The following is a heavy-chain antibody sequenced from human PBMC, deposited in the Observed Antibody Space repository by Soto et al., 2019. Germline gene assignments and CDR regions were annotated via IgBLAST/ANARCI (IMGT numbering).Heavy chain of an antibody. D-gene: IGHD3-10*01. Sequence: QIELVQSGAEMKKPGASVKVSCKASGYTLSIYGIQWVRQAPGQGLEWMGWIVAYNNRTIYAQKFQDRVTLTTDTSTTTAFMEVRTLTSDATAVYYCARAGDYFGDYWGQGTLVTVSS. J-gene: IGHJ4*02. CDR3: ARAGDYFGDY. V-gene: IGHV1-18*01. CDR1: GYTLSIYG. CDR2: IVAYNNRT.